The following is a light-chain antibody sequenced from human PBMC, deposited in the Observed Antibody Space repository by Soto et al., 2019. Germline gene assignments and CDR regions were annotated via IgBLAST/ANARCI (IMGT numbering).Light chain of an antibody. CDR2: EVS. J-gene: IGLJ1*01. CDR1: SSDVGSYNY. Sequence: QSALTQPASVSGSPGQSITISCTGTSSDVGSYNYFSWYQQHPGKAPKLMIYEVSDRPSGISSRFSGSKSGNTASLTISGLQTEDEADYSCSSYTRSGTLFGTGTKLTVL. CDR3: SSYTRSGTL. V-gene: IGLV2-14*01.